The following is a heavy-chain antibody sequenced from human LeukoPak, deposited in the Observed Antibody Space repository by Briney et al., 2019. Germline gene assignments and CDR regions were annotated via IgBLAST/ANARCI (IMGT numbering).Heavy chain of an antibody. CDR2: ISTTGGYT. CDR1: GFSFSTYD. V-gene: IGHV3-23*01. D-gene: IGHD5-24*01. CDR3: AKNPATINSPFDI. J-gene: IGHJ4*02. Sequence: GGSLRLSCVGSGFSFSTYDMGWVRQTPGKGLEWVSAISTTGGYTEDADSVKGRFTISRDNSQNTLFLQMHSLRAEDTAVYYCAKNPATINSPFDIWGQEPLVTV.